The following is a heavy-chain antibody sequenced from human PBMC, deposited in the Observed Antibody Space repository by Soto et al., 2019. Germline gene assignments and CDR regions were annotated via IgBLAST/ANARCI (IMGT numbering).Heavy chain of an antibody. CDR1: GFTFSSYG. CDR3: AKGPSYDFWSGFAKY. CDR2: ISYDGSNK. J-gene: IGHJ4*02. Sequence: QVQLVESGGGVVQPGRSLRLSCAPSGFTFSSYGMHWDRQAPGKGLEWVAVISYDGSNKYYADPVKGRFTISRDNSKNTLYLQMNSLRAEDTAVYYCAKGPSYDFWSGFAKYWGQGTLVTVSS. D-gene: IGHD3-3*01. V-gene: IGHV3-30*18.